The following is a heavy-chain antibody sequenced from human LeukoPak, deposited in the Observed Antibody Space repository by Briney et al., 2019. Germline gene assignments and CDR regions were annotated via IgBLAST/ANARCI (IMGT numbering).Heavy chain of an antibody. CDR1: GGSISSSSYY. V-gene: IGHV4-39*01. D-gene: IGHD5-18*01. CDR3: ARRQILTAMVRSYAYEI. Sequence: SETLSLTFTVSGGSISSSSYYWGWIRQPPGKGLEWIGSIYYSGSTYYNPSLKCPVTISVDTSNNQFSLKLSFVTAADMAVYYWARRQILTAMVRSYAYEIWGQGTMVTVSS. CDR2: IYYSGST. J-gene: IGHJ3*02.